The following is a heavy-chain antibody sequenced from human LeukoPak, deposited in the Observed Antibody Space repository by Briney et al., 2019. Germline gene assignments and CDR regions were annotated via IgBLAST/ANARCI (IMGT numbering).Heavy chain of an antibody. CDR2: IRYDGSNE. V-gene: IGHV3-30*02. J-gene: IGHJ4*02. CDR3: RVTIFQDDF. CDR1: GFTFSSYG. Sequence: GGSLRLSCAASGFTFSSYGMHWVRQAPGKGLEWVSFIRYDGSNEYYADSVRGRFTISRDNSKNTLYLQMNSLRAEDTAVYFCRVTIFQDDFWGRGTQVTASS. D-gene: IGHD4-17*01.